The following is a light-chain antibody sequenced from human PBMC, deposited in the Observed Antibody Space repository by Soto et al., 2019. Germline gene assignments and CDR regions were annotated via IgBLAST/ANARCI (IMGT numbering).Light chain of an antibody. J-gene: IGKJ2*01. CDR1: QYISSW. CDR2: AAS. V-gene: IGKV1-12*01. CDR3: LQSNSFPHT. Sequence: DIKMTQSPSSVSASVGDRVTITCRASQYISSWLAWYQQKPGKAPQLLIYAASSLQSGVPSRFSGSGSGTDFTLTISSLQPEDFATYYCLQSNSFPHTFGQGTKLESK.